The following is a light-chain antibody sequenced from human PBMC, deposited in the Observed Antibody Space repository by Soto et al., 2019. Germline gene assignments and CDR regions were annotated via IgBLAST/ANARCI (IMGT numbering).Light chain of an antibody. CDR1: QSVSSN. Sequence: DILLTQSPATLSLSPGERATLSCRASQSVSSNLAWYQQKPGQAPRLLIYGASTRATGIPARFSGSGSGTEFTLTISSLQSEDFAVYYCQQYNNWPTWTFGQGTKVDIK. J-gene: IGKJ1*01. CDR3: QQYNNWPTWT. V-gene: IGKV3-15*01. CDR2: GAS.